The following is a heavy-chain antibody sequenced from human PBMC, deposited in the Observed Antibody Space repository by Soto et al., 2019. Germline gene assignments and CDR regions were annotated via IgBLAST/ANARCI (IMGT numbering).Heavy chain of an antibody. CDR1: GGSISSGGYY. V-gene: IGHV4-61*08. CDR3: ARLSTYYDYIWGSYRYGYYFDY. J-gene: IGHJ4*02. CDR2: IYYSGST. D-gene: IGHD3-16*02. Sequence: SETLSLTCTVSGGSISSGGYYWSWIRQHPGQGLEWIGYIYYSGSTNYNPSLKSRVTISVDTSKNQFSLKLSSVTAADTAVYYCARLSTYYDYIWGSYRYGYYFDYWGQGTLVTVSS.